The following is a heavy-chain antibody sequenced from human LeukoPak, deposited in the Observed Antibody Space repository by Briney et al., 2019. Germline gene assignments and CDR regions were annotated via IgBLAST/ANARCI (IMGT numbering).Heavy chain of an antibody. CDR3: ARDSGGVTAVGAI. CDR2: IYTSGST. Sequence: SETLSLTCTVSGGSISSGSYYWRWIRQPAGKGLEWIGRIYTSGSTNYNPSLKSRVTISVDTSKNQFSLKLSSVTAADTAVYYCARDSGGVTAVGAIWGQGTLVTVSS. D-gene: IGHD3-16*01. V-gene: IGHV4-61*02. CDR1: GGSISSGSYY. J-gene: IGHJ4*02.